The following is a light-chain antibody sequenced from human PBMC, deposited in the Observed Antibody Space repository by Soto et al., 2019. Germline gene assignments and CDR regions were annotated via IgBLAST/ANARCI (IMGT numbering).Light chain of an antibody. CDR3: QQFNTWPRT. CDR1: QTVGSN. J-gene: IGKJ1*01. V-gene: IGKV3-15*01. CDR2: GAS. Sequence: EIVITQSPATLSVSPGERATLSCRTSQTVGSNVAWYQQKPGQAPRLLIYGASIRATDIPARFSGSGSGTEFTLTISSLQSEDFVVYYCQQFNTWPRTFGQGTKVEIK.